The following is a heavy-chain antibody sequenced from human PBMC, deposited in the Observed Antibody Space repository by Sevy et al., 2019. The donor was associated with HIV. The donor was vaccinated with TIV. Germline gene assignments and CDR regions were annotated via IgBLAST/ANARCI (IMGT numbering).Heavy chain of an antibody. J-gene: IGHJ5*02. V-gene: IGHV1-69*01. CDR1: GGTFSSYG. Sequence: KISCKASGGTFSSYGITWVRQAPGQGLEWMGEIIPIFGSANYGQTFQGRVTMTADQSLSTAYMELSSLGSDDTAVYYCARGGGLSPHHWLDPWGQGTLVTVSS. D-gene: IGHD3-16*01. CDR2: IIPIFGSA. CDR3: ARGGGLSPHHWLDP.